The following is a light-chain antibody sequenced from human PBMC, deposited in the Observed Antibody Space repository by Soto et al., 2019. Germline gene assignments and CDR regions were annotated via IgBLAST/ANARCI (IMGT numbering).Light chain of an antibody. CDR1: QNIDSTT. J-gene: IGKJ5*01. CDR3: QQYVTSIT. Sequence: IVLTQSPGTLSLSPGDRATLSCRASQNIDSTTLAWHQQKPGQAPRLLIYGASRRATGIPDRFSGTGSGTDFTLTIDRLEPEDFAVYYCQQYVTSITFGQGTRL. CDR2: GAS. V-gene: IGKV3-20*01.